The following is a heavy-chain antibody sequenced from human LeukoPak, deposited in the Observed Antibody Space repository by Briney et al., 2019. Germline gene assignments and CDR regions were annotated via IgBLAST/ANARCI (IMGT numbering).Heavy chain of an antibody. V-gene: IGHV4-61*02. CDR3: ARGVRQQLFS. Sequence: SETLSLTCTVSGGSISSGSYYWSWIRQPAGKGLEWIGRIYRSGSTNYNPSLKSRVTISVDTSKNQFSLKLSSVTAADTAVYYCARGVRQQLFSWGQGTLVTVSS. D-gene: IGHD6-13*01. CDR1: GGSISSGSYY. J-gene: IGHJ5*02. CDR2: IYRSGST.